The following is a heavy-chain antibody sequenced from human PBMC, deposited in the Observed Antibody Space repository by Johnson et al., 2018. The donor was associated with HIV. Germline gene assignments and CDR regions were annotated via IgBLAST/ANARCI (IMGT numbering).Heavy chain of an antibody. D-gene: IGHD1-14*01. CDR2: IRYDGSNK. CDR3: PVDTEAFDI. J-gene: IGHJ3*02. V-gene: IGHV3-30*02. CDR1: EFTFSTYG. Sequence: QVQLVESGGGVVQPGGSLRLSCAASEFTFSTYGMHWVRQAPGKGLEWVALIRYDGSNKYYADSVKGRFTISRDNSKNTLYLQMNSLRAEDTAVYYCPVDTEAFDIWGQGTMVTVSS.